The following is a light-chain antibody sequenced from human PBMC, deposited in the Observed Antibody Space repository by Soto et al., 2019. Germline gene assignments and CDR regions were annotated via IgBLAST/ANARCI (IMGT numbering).Light chain of an antibody. V-gene: IGLV2-14*03. CDR2: AVR. J-gene: IGLJ3*02. CDR3: SSYTTSGALV. CDR1: SSDVGGYNY. Sequence: QSVVTQPASVSGSPGQSITISCTGTSSDVGGYNYVSWYQQHPDKAPKLLIFAVRSRPSGISNRFSGSKSGNTASLTISGLQAADGADYYCSSYTTSGALVFGGGTKLTVL.